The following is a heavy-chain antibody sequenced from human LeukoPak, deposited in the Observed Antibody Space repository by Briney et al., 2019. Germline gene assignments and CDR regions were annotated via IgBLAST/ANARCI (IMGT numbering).Heavy chain of an antibody. CDR2: ISYDGSNK. Sequence: PGRSLRLSCAASGFTFSSYGMHWVRQAPGKGLEWVAVISYDGSNKYYADSVKGRFTISRDNSKNTLYLQMNSLRAEDTAVYYCAKDLYDIVVVPAAISYWGQGTLVTVSS. D-gene: IGHD2-2*01. V-gene: IGHV3-30*18. CDR1: GFTFSSYG. CDR3: AKDLYDIVVVPAAISY. J-gene: IGHJ4*02.